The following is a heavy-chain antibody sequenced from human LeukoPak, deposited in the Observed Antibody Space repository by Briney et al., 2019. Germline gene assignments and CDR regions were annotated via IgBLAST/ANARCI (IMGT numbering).Heavy chain of an antibody. V-gene: IGHV3-7*02. CDR3: ARGRFYSYTYYFDY. J-gene: IGHJ4*02. D-gene: IGHD4-11*01. CDR1: GFTFSSHW. Sequence: GGSLRLSCAASGFTFSSHWMSWVRQAPGKGLEWVANINEDGSGKYFVDSVKGRFTISRDNAKNSLYLQMDSLRAEDTAVYYCARGRFYSYTYYFDYWGQGTLVTVSS. CDR2: INEDGSGK.